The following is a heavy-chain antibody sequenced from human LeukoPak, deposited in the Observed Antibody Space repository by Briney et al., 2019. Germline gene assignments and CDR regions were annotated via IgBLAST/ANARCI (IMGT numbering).Heavy chain of an antibody. CDR3: ARLLDYDSSGDPDTFDI. J-gene: IGHJ3*02. CDR1: GGSINIHY. CDR2: MHYTGRT. D-gene: IGHD3-22*01. Sequence: SETLSLTCTVSGGSINIHYWSWIRQPPGKELEWMGFMHYTGRTRYNPSLQSRVTISVDTSKNHFSLKLSSLTAADTAVYFCARLLDYDSSGDPDTFDIWGQGTMVTVSS. V-gene: IGHV4-59*11.